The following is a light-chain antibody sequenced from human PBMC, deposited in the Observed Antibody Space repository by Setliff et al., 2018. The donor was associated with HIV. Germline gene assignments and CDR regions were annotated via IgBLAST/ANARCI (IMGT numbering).Light chain of an antibody. CDR2: DVS. CDR3: SSYTSSSTYV. J-gene: IGLJ1*01. V-gene: IGLV2-14*01. Sequence: QSALAQPASVSGSPGQAITISCTGTRSDVGGYNSVSWYLQLPGKAPKLIIYDVSKRPSGVSNRFSGSKSANTASLTISGLQAEDEADYYCSSYTSSSTYVFGTGTKVTVL. CDR1: RSDVGGYNS.